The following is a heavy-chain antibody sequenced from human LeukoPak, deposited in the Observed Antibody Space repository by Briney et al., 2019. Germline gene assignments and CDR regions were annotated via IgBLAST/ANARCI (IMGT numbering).Heavy chain of an antibody. CDR3: ARGLPHSSSWYRFDP. CDR1: GGSISSSSYY. D-gene: IGHD6-13*01. V-gene: IGHV4-39*07. CDR2: IYYSGST. J-gene: IGHJ5*02. Sequence: SETLSLTCTVSGGSISSSSYYWGWIRQPPGKGLEWIGSIYYSGSTYYNPSLKSRVTISVDTSKNQFSLKLSSVTAADTAVYYCARGLPHSSSWYRFDPWGQGTLVTVSS.